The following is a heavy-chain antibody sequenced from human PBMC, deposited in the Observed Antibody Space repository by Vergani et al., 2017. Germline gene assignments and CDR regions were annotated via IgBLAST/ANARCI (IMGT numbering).Heavy chain of an antibody. CDR1: GGSLSGYY. CDR2: INHSGST. J-gene: IGHJ6*03. V-gene: IGHV4-34*01. Sequence: QVQLQQWGPGLLKPSETLSLTCAVYGGSLSGYYWSWIRQSPGKGLEWIGEINHSGSTNYNPSLKSRVTISVDTSKNQFSLKLSSVTAADTAVYYCARLPALCYDYYMDVWGKGTTVTVSS. D-gene: IGHD2-2*01. CDR3: ARLPALCYDYYMDV.